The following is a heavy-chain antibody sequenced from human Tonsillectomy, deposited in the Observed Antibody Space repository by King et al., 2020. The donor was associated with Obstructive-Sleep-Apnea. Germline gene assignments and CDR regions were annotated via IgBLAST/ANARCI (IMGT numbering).Heavy chain of an antibody. Sequence: QLQESGSGLVKPSQTLSLTCAVSGGSISSGGYSWSWIRQPPGKGLEWIGYIYYSGSTYYNPSLKSRVTISVDRSKNQFSLKLSSVTAADTAVYYCARGGILTGYYFDYWGQGTLVTVSS. CDR1: GGSISSGGYS. V-gene: IGHV4-30-2*01. J-gene: IGHJ4*02. CDR3: ARGGILTGYYFDY. D-gene: IGHD3-9*01. CDR2: IYYSGST.